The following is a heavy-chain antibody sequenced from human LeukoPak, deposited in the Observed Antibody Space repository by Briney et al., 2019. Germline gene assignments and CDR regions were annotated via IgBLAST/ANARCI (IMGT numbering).Heavy chain of an antibody. CDR2: LCYSGYS. Sequence: PSETLSLTCTVSGGSITSYYWAWLRQPPGKGLEWIGYLCYSGYSNYNPSLKSRVSMSVDTSKNQFSLKLTSVTAADTAVYYCARHSIASDGARLFDYWGRGTLVTVSS. D-gene: IGHD2-21*01. CDR3: ARHSIASDGARLFDY. J-gene: IGHJ4*02. V-gene: IGHV4-59*08. CDR1: GGSITSYY.